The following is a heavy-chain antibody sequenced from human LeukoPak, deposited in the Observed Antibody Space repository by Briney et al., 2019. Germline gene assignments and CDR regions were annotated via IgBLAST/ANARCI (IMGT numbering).Heavy chain of an antibody. CDR1: VGSISNHY. V-gene: IGHV4-59*11. D-gene: IGHD3-10*01. CDR2: NYYIWCT. J-gene: IGHJ5*02. CDR3: ARSGEEVRRRNWFDP. Sequence: SQSLSLTHAVSVGSISNHYWSWIRQPPAMGLEWVGDNYYIWCTNYNPSLKSRVIISVDTCKKQFSLKLSAVTAADTAVYYCARSGEEVRRRNWFDPWGQGTLVTVSS.